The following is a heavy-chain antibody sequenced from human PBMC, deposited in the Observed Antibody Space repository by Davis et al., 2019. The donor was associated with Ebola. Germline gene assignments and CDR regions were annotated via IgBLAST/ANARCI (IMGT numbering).Heavy chain of an antibody. Sequence: SETLSLTCTVSGGSINNYHWSWIRQPPGRGLEWIGYLSYSGSTNYNPSLKRRVTISVDTSNNQFSLKLSSVTAADTAVYYCARVNYYGSGSYYLDYWGQGTLVTVSS. CDR1: GGSINNYH. D-gene: IGHD3-10*01. CDR3: ARVNYYGSGSYYLDY. CDR2: LSYSGST. V-gene: IGHV4-59*01. J-gene: IGHJ4*02.